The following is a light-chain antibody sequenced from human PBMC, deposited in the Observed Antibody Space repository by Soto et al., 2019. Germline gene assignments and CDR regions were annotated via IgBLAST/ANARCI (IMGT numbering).Light chain of an antibody. CDR1: QGIRNF. Sequence: DIQLTQSPSSLSASVGDRVTITCRASQGIRNFVAWYQQKPGKVPKLLIYAVSTLQSGVPPRFSGSGSGTDFTLSISSLQPEDVGTFYCQKYHSAPPTFGHGTRVEIK. V-gene: IGKV1-27*01. CDR3: QKYHSAPPT. CDR2: AVS. J-gene: IGKJ1*01.